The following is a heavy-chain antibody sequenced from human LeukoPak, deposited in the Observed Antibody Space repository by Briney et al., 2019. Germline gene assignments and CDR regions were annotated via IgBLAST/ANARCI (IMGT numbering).Heavy chain of an antibody. V-gene: IGHV4-39*07. D-gene: IGHD6-13*01. Sequence: SETLSLTCTVSGGSISSSSYYWGWIRQPPGKGLEWIGSIYYSGSTYYNPSLKSRVTISVDTSKNQFSLKLSSVTAADTAVYYCARDSGVGSSWYEGYSDYWGQGTLVTVSS. CDR1: GGSISSSSYY. CDR2: IYYSGST. J-gene: IGHJ4*02. CDR3: ARDSGVGSSWYEGYSDY.